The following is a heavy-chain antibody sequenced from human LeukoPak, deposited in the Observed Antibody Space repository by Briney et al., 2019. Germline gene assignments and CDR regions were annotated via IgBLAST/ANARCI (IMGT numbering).Heavy chain of an antibody. D-gene: IGHD3-16*01. CDR1: GYTFTSYA. Sequence: ASVTVSCKASGYTFTSYAMHWVRQAPGQRLEWMGWINAGNGNTKYSQKFQGRVTITADESTSTAYMELSSLRSEDTAVYYCARASTGGYFDYWGQGTLVTVSS. V-gene: IGHV1-3*01. CDR2: INAGNGNT. J-gene: IGHJ4*02. CDR3: ARASTGGYFDY.